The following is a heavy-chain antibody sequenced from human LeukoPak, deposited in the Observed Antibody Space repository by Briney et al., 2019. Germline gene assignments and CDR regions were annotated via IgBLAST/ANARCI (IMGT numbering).Heavy chain of an antibody. D-gene: IGHD6-13*01. CDR2: ISGSGGST. V-gene: IGHV3-23*01. CDR1: GFTFSSYG. CDR3: ARLVAAAHTDY. Sequence: GGSLRLSCAASGFTFSSYGMSWVRQAPGQGLDWVSSISGSGGSTYYADSVRGRFTISRDKSRNTLYLQMNSLRAEDTALYYCARLVAAAHTDYWGQGTLVTVSS. J-gene: IGHJ4*02.